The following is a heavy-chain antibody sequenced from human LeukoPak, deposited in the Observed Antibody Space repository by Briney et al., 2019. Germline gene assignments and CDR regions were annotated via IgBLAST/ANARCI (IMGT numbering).Heavy chain of an antibody. CDR2: ISSNGGST. D-gene: IGHD2-21*02. CDR1: GFMLSNYA. V-gene: IGHV3-64*02. CDR3: GTARLVVTAIEY. Sequence: GGSLRLSCTSSGFMLSNYAIHWVRQAPGKGLEYVSVISSNGGSTYYADSVRGRFTISRDNSKNTLYLQMGSLRAEDMAVYYCGTARLVVTAIEYWGQGTLVTVSS. J-gene: IGHJ4*02.